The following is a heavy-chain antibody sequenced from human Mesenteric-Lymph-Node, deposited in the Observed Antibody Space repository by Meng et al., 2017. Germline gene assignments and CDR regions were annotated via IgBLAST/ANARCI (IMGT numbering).Heavy chain of an antibody. Sequence: QVPVEAAGPGLGNPSGTLSLPCAVSGGSLSSRNLWSWVRQPPGKGLEWIGEIYHSGSTNYNPSLKSRVTISVDTSNNQFSLKLSSVTAADTAVYYCARVGWRQWSFDLWGRGTLVTVSS. V-gene: IGHV4-4*02. J-gene: IGHJ2*01. CDR2: IYHSGST. CDR3: ARVGWRQWSFDL. D-gene: IGHD5-18*01. CDR1: GGSLSSRNL.